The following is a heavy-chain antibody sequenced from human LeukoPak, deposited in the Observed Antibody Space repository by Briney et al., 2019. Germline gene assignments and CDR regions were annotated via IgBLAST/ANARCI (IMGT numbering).Heavy chain of an antibody. J-gene: IGHJ3*02. CDR3: ARDRRGFRLPGYGGNEQQRDAFDI. V-gene: IGHV1-2*02. Sequence: ASVKVSCKASGYTFTGYYMHWVRQAPGQGLEWMGWINPNSGGTNYAQKFQGRVTMTRDTSISTAYMELSRLRSDDTAVYYCARDRRGFRLPGYGGNEQQRDAFDIWGQGTMVTVSS. CDR2: INPNSGGT. D-gene: IGHD4-23*01. CDR1: GYTFTGYY.